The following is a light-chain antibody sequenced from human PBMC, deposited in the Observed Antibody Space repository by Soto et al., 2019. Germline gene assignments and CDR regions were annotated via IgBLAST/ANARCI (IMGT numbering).Light chain of an antibody. CDR2: AAS. V-gene: IGKV1-5*01. CDR3: QHYNCYSEA. CDR1: QSISSW. J-gene: IGKJ1*01. Sequence: EIKMTQSPSTLSVSVGDRVTLTCRASQSISSWLAWYQQKPGQAPKLLIYAASSMASGVPARFSGGGSGTEIPLTISSLQPDDLATYYSQHYNCYSEAFGQGTKVDI.